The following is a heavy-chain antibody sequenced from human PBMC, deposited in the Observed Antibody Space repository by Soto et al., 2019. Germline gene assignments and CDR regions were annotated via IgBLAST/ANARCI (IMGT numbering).Heavy chain of an antibody. CDR3: ARLQAFFDILTGHRPNYFDH. J-gene: IGHJ4*02. Sequence: SETLSLTCTVSGGSISSSSYYWGWVRQPPGKGLEWIGTIYYSGSTYYNPSLKSRITISVDTSKTQFSLKLNSVTAADTAVYYCARLQAFFDILTGHRPNYFDHWGQGTLVNVSS. CDR1: GGSISSSSYY. V-gene: IGHV4-39*01. CDR2: IYYSGST. D-gene: IGHD3-9*01.